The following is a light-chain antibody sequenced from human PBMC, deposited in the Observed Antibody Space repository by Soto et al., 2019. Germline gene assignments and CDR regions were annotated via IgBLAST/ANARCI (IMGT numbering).Light chain of an antibody. V-gene: IGLV2-8*01. CDR1: SSDVGGYNY. CDR2: EVS. CDR3: SSYAGINNLGV. Sequence: QSALTQPPSASGSPGQSVTISCTGTSSDVGGYNYVSWYQQHPGKAPKLIIYEVSKRPSGVPDRFSGSKSGNTASLTVSGLQAEDEDHYYCSSYAGINNLGVFGGGTKLTVL. J-gene: IGLJ2*01.